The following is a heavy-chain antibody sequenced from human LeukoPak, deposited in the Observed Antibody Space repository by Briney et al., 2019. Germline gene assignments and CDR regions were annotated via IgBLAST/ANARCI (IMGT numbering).Heavy chain of an antibody. CDR2: ISSSSSYI. CDR3: ARDWYSSSWYPRHYYYGMDV. V-gene: IGHV3-21*01. Sequence: GSLRLSCAASGFTFSSYSMSWVRQAPGKGLEWVSSISSSSSYIYYADSVKGRFTISRDNAKNSLYLQMNSLRAEDTAVYYCARDWYSSSWYPRHYYYGMDVWGQGTTITVSS. D-gene: IGHD6-13*01. CDR1: GFTFSSYS. J-gene: IGHJ6*02.